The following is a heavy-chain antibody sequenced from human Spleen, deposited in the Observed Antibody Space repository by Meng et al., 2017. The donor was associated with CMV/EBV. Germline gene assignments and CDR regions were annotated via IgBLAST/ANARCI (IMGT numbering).Heavy chain of an antibody. D-gene: IGHD4-17*01. CDR3: ANEQDYGARDY. Sequence: SCAASGFTFRHYGMSWVRQAPGKGLEWVSVFYSDDSSTHYADSVKGRFTISRDNSKNPLYVQMNSLRAEDTAVYYCANEQDYGARDYWGQGTLVTVSS. CDR1: GFTFRHYG. CDR2: FYSDDSST. J-gene: IGHJ4*02. V-gene: IGHV3-23*03.